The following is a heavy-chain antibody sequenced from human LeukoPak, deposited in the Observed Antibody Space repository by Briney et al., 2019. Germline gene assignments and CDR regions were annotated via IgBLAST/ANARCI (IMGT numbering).Heavy chain of an antibody. J-gene: IGHJ4*02. V-gene: IGHV3-30*03. CDR3: ARQDHSNYKY. Sequence: GRSLRISCAASGFTFSSYGMHWVRQASGKGLEWVAVISYDGCNKYYADSVKGRLTISRDNSKNTLSLQMNCLRAEDTAVYYCARQDHSNYKYWGQGTLVTVSS. D-gene: IGHD4-11*01. CDR2: ISYDGCNK. CDR1: GFTFSSYG.